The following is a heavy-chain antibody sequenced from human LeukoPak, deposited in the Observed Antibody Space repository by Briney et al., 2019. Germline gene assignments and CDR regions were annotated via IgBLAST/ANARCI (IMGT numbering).Heavy chain of an antibody. Sequence: PGGSLRLSCAAFGFTFSSYAMSWVRQAPGKGLEWVSAISGSGGSTYYADSVKGRFTISRDNAKNSLYLQMNSLRAEDTAVYYCARVDAFDLWGQGTMVTVSS. J-gene: IGHJ3*01. CDR1: GFTFSSYA. V-gene: IGHV3-23*01. CDR3: ARVDAFDL. CDR2: ISGSGGST.